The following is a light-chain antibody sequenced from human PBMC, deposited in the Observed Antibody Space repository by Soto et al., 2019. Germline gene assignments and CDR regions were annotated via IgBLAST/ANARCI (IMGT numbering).Light chain of an antibody. CDR3: QQYDNWPLT. CDR1: QSVSDN. CDR2: GAS. Sequence: EIVMTQSPDTLSVSPGERATLSCRASQSVSDNLAWHQQKPGQAPRLLIYGASTKATGIPDRFSGSGSGTEFTLTISSLQSEDFAVYYCQQYDNWPLTFGQGTKVEIK. V-gene: IGKV3-15*01. J-gene: IGKJ1*01.